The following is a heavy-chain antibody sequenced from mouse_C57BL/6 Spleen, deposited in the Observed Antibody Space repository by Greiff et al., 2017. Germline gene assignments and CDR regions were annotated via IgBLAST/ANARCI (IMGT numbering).Heavy chain of an antibody. CDR1: GYAFSSYW. CDR3: ARHDVDYAMDY. V-gene: IGHV1-80*01. J-gene: IGHJ4*01. Sequence: QVQLQQSGAELVKPGASVKMSYKASGYAFSSYWMNWVMQRPGKGLEWIGQIYPGDGDTNYNGKFKGKATLTADKSSSTAYMQLSSLTSEDSAVYFCARHDVDYAMDYWGQGTSVTVSS. CDR2: IYPGDGDT. D-gene: IGHD2-12*01.